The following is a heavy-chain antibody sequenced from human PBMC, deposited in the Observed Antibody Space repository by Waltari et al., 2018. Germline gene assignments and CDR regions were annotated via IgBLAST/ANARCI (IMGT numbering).Heavy chain of an antibody. CDR2: IYHSGST. J-gene: IGHJ4*02. CDR3: ARNYWSGYYIYYFDY. CDR1: GVPISSSNW. Sequence: QVQLQESGPGLVKPSGTLSLTCAVSGVPISSSNWWRWVRQPPGKGLGWIGEIYHSGSTNYNPSLKSRVTISVDKSKNQFSLKLSSVTAADTAVYYCARNYWSGYYIYYFDYWGQGTLVTVSS. V-gene: IGHV4-4*02. D-gene: IGHD3-3*01.